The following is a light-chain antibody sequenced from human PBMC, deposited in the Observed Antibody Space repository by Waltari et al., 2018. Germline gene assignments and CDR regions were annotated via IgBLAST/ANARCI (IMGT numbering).Light chain of an antibody. CDR2: GAS. J-gene: IGKJ1*01. Sequence: CRSSQSVSSSYLAWYQQEPGQAPRLLIYGASTRATGIPDRFSGSGSGTDFTLTISRLEPEDFAVYYCLQYGSSPRTFGQGTKVEIK. V-gene: IGKV3-20*01. CDR1: QSVSSSY. CDR3: LQYGSSPRT.